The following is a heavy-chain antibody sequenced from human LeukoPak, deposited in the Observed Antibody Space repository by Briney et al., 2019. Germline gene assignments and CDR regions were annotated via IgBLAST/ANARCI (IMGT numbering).Heavy chain of an antibody. CDR1: GGSFSGYY. CDR2: ISHSGST. Sequence: SETLSLTYAVYGGSFSGYYWSWIRQSPGKGLEWIGEISHSGSTYYNPSLKSRVTISLDTSKNQFSLKLTSVTAADTAVYYCARGVSDQNWGQGTLVTVSS. V-gene: IGHV4-34*01. J-gene: IGHJ4*02. CDR3: ARGVSDQN.